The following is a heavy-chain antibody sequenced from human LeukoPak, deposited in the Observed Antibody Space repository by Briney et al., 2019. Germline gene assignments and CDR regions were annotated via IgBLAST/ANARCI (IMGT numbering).Heavy chain of an antibody. CDR3: AYNSSSWYGAFDY. CDR2: ISGSGGTT. Sequence: GSLRLSCAASRFTFSSYVMSWVRQAPGKGLEWVSAISGSGGTTYYADSVKGRFTISRDNSKNTLYLQMNSLRAEDTAVYYCAYNSSSWYGAFDYWGQGTLVTVSS. V-gene: IGHV3-23*01. D-gene: IGHD6-13*01. CDR1: RFTFSSYV. J-gene: IGHJ4*02.